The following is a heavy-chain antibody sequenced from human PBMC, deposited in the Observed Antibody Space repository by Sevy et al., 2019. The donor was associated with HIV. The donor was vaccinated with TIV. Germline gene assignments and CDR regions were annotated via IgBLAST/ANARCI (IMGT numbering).Heavy chain of an antibody. J-gene: IGHJ4*02. CDR2: ISYDGSNK. CDR3: ARDPQGSYYYFDY. V-gene: IGHV3-30*04. D-gene: IGHD1-26*01. Sequence: SLKISCAASGFTFSSYAMHWVRQAPGKGLEWVAVISYDGSNKYYADSVKGRFTISRDNSKNTLYLQMNSLRAEDTAVYHCARDPQGSYYYFDYWGQGTLVTVSS. CDR1: GFTFSSYA.